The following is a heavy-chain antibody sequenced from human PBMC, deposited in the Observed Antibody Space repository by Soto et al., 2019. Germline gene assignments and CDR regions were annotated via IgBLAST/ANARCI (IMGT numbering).Heavy chain of an antibody. J-gene: IGHJ2*01. CDR1: GGSISSYY. Sequence: QVQLQESGPGLVKPSEILSLTCTGSGGSISSYYWSWIRQPPGKGLEWIGYIYYSGSTNHNPSLRSRATISVDTSKNQFSLKLSSVTAADTAVYYCARVHVDYWYFDLWGRGTLVTVSS. V-gene: IGHV4-59*01. CDR3: ARVHVDYWYFDL. CDR2: IYYSGST.